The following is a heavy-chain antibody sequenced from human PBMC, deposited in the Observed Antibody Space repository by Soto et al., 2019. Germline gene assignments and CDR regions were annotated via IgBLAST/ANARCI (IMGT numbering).Heavy chain of an antibody. D-gene: IGHD5-12*01. Sequence: QVQLVQSGAEVKKPGTSVKVSCKASGGTFSSYAISWVRQAPGQGLEWMGGIIPIFGTANYAQKFQGRVTITADESTSTAYMELSSLRSEDTAVYYCARASGDGYNYYYYYGMDFWGQGTTVTVSS. J-gene: IGHJ6*02. CDR1: GGTFSSYA. CDR3: ARASGDGYNYYYYYGMDF. CDR2: IIPIFGTA. V-gene: IGHV1-69*01.